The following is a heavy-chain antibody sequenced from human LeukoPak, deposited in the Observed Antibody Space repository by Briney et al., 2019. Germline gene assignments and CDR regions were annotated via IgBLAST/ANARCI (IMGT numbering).Heavy chain of an antibody. CDR2: IYTSGST. D-gene: IGHD5-12*01. CDR3: ARSRVATDAFDI. CDR1: GGSTSSGSYY. J-gene: IGHJ3*02. Sequence: PSETLSLTGTVAGGSTSSGSYYWSWIRQPAGKGLEWFGRIYTSGSTNYDPSLKSRVTISVDTSKNQFSLKLSSVTAADTAVYYCARSRVATDAFDIWGQGTMVTVSS. V-gene: IGHV4-61*02.